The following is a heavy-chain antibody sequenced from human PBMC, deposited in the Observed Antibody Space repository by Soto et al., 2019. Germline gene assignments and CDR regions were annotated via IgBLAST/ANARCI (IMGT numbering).Heavy chain of an antibody. CDR3: ARDLRTLNYYYGMDV. J-gene: IGHJ6*02. Sequence: ASVKVSCKASGYTFTGYYMHWVRQAPGQGLEWMGWINPNSGGTNYAQKFQGWVTMTRDTSISTAYMELSRLRSDDTAVYYCARDLRTLNYYYGMDVWGQGTTVTVSS. CDR2: INPNSGGT. CDR1: GYTFTGYY. D-gene: IGHD3-9*01. V-gene: IGHV1-2*04.